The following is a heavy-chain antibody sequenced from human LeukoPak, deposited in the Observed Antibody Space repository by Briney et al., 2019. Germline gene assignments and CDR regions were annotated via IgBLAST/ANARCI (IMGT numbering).Heavy chain of an antibody. CDR1: GFYFGGYA. CDR2: IGGRGDTT. Sequence: GGSLRLSCSASGFYFGGYAMSWVRQAPGKGLEWVSGIGGRGDTTSYTNSVKGRFTISRDDAKNSLYLQMNSLRDEDTAVYYCARDKDFGFDYWGQGTLVTVSS. CDR3: ARDKDFGFDY. J-gene: IGHJ4*02. V-gene: IGHV3-23*01. D-gene: IGHD3-10*01.